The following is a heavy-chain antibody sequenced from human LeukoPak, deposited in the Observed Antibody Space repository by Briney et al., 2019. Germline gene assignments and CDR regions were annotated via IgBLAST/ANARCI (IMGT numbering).Heavy chain of an antibody. Sequence: ASVKVSCKASGYTFTGYYMHWVRQAPGQGLEWMGWINPNSGGTNYAQKFQGRVTMTRDTSISTAYMELRSLRSDDTAVYYCAREYCSSTSCHPPYYYYYYMDVWGKGTTVTVSS. CDR2: INPNSGGT. J-gene: IGHJ6*03. D-gene: IGHD2-2*01. V-gene: IGHV1-2*02. CDR3: AREYCSSTSCHPPYYYYYYMDV. CDR1: GYTFTGYY.